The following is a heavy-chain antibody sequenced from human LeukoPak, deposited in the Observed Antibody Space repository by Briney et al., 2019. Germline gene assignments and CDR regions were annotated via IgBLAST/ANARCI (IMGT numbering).Heavy chain of an antibody. Sequence: PGGSLRLSCAASGFTFSSYGMHWVRQAPGKGLEWVAVIWYDGSNKYYADSVKGRFTISRDNSKNTLYLQLNSLRVEDTAVYYCAKNRGAGSHYYYHMNVWGKGTTVTVSS. CDR3: AKNRGAGSHYYYHMNV. J-gene: IGHJ6*03. CDR1: GFTFSSYG. V-gene: IGHV3-33*06. CDR2: IWYDGSNK. D-gene: IGHD1-26*01.